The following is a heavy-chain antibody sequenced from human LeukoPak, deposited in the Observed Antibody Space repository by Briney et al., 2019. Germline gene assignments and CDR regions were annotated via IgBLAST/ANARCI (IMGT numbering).Heavy chain of an antibody. J-gene: IGHJ5*02. CDR1: GYSFPDYA. D-gene: IGHD3-10*01. Sequence: ASVKVSCKASGYSFPDYAMNWVRQAPGKGLEWMGWINTNTGNPTYAQGFTGRFVFSLDTSVNTAYLQISSLKAEDTAVYYCARQYYGSGSYYAPWGQGTLVTVSS. CDR2: INTNTGNP. V-gene: IGHV7-4-1*02. CDR3: ARQYYGSGSYYAP.